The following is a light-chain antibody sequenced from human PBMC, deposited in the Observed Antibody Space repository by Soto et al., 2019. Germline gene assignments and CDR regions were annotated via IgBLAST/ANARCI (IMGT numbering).Light chain of an antibody. CDR1: QSVLYSSNNKNY. J-gene: IGKJ2*01. Sequence: DIVMTQSPDSLAVSLGERATINCKSSQSVLYSSNNKNYLAWYQQKPGQPPKLLIYWASIRESGVPDRFSGSGSGTDFTRTISSLQAEDVAVYYCQQYYSPPYTFGQGTKLEIK. CDR3: QQYYSPPYT. CDR2: WAS. V-gene: IGKV4-1*01.